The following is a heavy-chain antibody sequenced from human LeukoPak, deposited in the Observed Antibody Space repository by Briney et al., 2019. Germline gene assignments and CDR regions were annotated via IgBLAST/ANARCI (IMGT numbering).Heavy chain of an antibody. J-gene: IGHJ4*02. Sequence: GGSLRLSCAASGFTFSSYAMHWVRQAPGKGLEWVAVISYDGSNKYYADSVKGRFTISRDNSKNTLYLQMNSLRAEDTAVYYCAKGETYYYGSGSYLLFDYWGQGTLVTVSS. CDR2: ISYDGSNK. CDR3: AKGETYYYGSGSYLLFDY. V-gene: IGHV3-30-3*01. CDR1: GFTFSSYA. D-gene: IGHD3-10*01.